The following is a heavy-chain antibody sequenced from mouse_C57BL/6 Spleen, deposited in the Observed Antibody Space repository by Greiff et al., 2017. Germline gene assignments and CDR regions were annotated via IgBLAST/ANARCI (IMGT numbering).Heavy chain of an antibody. V-gene: IGHV10-1*01. J-gene: IGHJ3*01. D-gene: IGHD2-4*01. Sequence: EVMLVESGGGLVQPKGSLKLSCAASGFSFNTYAMNWVRQAPGKGLEWVARIRSKSNNYATYYADSVKDRFTISRDDSESMLYLQMNNLKTEDTAMYYCVRNYDYESWCAYWGQGTLVTVSA. CDR1: GFSFNTYA. CDR3: VRNYDYESWCAY. CDR2: IRSKSNNYAT.